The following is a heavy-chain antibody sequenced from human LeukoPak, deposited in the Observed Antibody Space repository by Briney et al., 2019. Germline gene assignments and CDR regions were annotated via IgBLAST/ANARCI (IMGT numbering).Heavy chain of an antibody. D-gene: IGHD5-24*01. J-gene: IGHJ4*02. CDR1: GFTFSSYG. V-gene: IGHV3-30*02. CDR3: AKDPGDGYNYFVVY. Sequence: GGSLRLSCAASGFTFSSYGMHWVRQAPGKGLEWVAFIRYDGSNKYYADSVKGRFTISRDNSKNTLYLQMNSLRAEDTAVYYCAKDPGDGYNYFVVYWGQGTLVTVSS. CDR2: IRYDGSNK.